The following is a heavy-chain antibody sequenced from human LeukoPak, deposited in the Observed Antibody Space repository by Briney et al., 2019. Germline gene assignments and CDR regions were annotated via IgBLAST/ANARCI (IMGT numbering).Heavy chain of an antibody. CDR1: GYTFTNNY. J-gene: IGHJ4*02. Sequence: GASLKISCKGSGYTFTNNYISWVRQLPGKGLEWVGRINPSDSTTDYGPSFQGHVTISTDKSINTVYLQWGSLKASDTAMYYCARGHGWVDYWGQGALVTVSS. CDR2: INPSDSTT. V-gene: IGHV5-10-1*01. D-gene: IGHD6-19*01. CDR3: ARGHGWVDY.